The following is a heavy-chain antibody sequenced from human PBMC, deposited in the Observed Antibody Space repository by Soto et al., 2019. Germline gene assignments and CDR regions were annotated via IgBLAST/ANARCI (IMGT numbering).Heavy chain of an antibody. D-gene: IGHD3-16*01. CDR3: ARDGDVNTGFGKDY. V-gene: IGHV3-33*01. CDR2: IWHDGGNK. Sequence: LRLSCAASGFTFSSFGMHWVRQAPGKGLEWVAFIWHDGGNKFYAESVKGRFTISRDNSKYTLYLQMTSLSAEDTAMYYCARDGDVNTGFGKDYWGQGTLVTVSS. J-gene: IGHJ4*02. CDR1: GFTFSSFG.